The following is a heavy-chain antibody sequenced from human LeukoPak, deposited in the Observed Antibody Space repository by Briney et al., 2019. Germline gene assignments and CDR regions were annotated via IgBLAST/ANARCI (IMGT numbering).Heavy chain of an antibody. CDR3: ARVPRTFHSGSYYYYMDA. Sequence: PGGSLRLSCAASGFTFSSYSMNWVRQAPGKGLEWVSYISSSSSTIYYADSVKGRFTISRDNAKNSLYLQMNSLRDEDTAVYYCARVPRTFHSGSYYYYMDAWGKGTTVTVSS. CDR2: ISSSSSTI. J-gene: IGHJ6*03. V-gene: IGHV3-48*02. CDR1: GFTFSSYS. D-gene: IGHD1-26*01.